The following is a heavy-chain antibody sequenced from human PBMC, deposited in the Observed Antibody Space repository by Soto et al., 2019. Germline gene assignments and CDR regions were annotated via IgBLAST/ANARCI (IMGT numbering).Heavy chain of an antibody. V-gene: IGHV3-23*01. CDR1: GFTFDDYA. J-gene: IGHJ4*02. Sequence: PGGSLRLSCAASGFTFDDYAMHWVRQVPGKGLEWVSGISGSGGSTYYADSVKGRFTISRDNSKNTLYLQMNSLRAEDTAVYYCAKDWPVYFDYWGQGTLVTVSS. CDR3: AKDWPVYFDY. CDR2: ISGSGGST.